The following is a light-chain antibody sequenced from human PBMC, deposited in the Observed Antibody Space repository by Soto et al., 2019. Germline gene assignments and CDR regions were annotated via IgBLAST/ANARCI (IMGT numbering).Light chain of an antibody. V-gene: IGKV3-11*01. J-gene: IGKJ1*01. CDR3: QQRSNGPRA. Sequence: EIVLTQSPATLSLSPGERATLSCRASQSVSSYLAWYQQKPGQAPRLLVYDASNRATGIPDRFSGSGSGTDFTLTISSLETEDFAAYYCQQRSNGPRAFGKGTK. CDR1: QSVSSY. CDR2: DAS.